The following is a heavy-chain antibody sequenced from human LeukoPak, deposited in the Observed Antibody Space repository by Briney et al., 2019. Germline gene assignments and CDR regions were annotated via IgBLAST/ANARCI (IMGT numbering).Heavy chain of an antibody. CDR1: GFTFSS. CDR3: VKDLSGTYSFDY. D-gene: IGHD1-26*01. Sequence: GGSLRLSCAASGFTFSSWVRQAPGKGLEWVSTISGSGGSRSYADSVRGRFTISRDNSKNTLYLQMSSLRAEDTALYYCVKDLSGTYSFDYWGQGTLVTVSS. V-gene: IGHV3-23*01. J-gene: IGHJ4*02. CDR2: ISGSGGSR.